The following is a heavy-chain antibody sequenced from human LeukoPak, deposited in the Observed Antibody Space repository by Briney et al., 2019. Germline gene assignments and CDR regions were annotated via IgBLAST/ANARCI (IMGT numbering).Heavy chain of an antibody. CDR3: AVLWFGELLLDAFDI. D-gene: IGHD3-10*01. Sequence: ASVKVSCEASGYTFTGYYMHWVRQAPGQGLEWMGWINPNSGGTNYAQKFQGRATMTRDTSISTAYMELSRLRSDDTAVYYCAVLWFGELLLDAFDIWGQGTMVTVSS. J-gene: IGHJ3*02. CDR1: GYTFTGYY. CDR2: INPNSGGT. V-gene: IGHV1-2*02.